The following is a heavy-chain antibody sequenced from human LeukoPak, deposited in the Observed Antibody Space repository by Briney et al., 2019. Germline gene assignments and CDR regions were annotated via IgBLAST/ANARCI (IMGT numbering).Heavy chain of an antibody. D-gene: IGHD2-2*01. V-gene: IGHV4-61*08. CDR2: IYYSGST. Sequence: SETLSLTCTVSGGSINRGDYYWSWIRQPPGKGLEWIGYIYYSGSTNYNPSLKSRVTISVDTSKNQFSLKLSSVTAADTAVYYCARRRRGIVVVPAATNWFDPWGQGTLVTVSS. J-gene: IGHJ5*02. CDR1: GGSINRGDYY. CDR3: ARRRRGIVVVPAATNWFDP.